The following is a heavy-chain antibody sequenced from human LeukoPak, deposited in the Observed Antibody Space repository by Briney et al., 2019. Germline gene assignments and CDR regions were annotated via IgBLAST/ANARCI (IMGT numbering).Heavy chain of an antibody. CDR3: ARVWYDTTNWFDP. V-gene: IGHV4-59*08. Sequence: SETLSLTCTVSGGSISSYYWSWIRQPPGKGLEWIGYIYYSGSTNYNPSLKSRVTISVDTSKNQFSLKLSSVTAADTAVYYCARVWYDTTNWFDPWGQGTLVTVSS. J-gene: IGHJ5*02. D-gene: IGHD3-9*01. CDR1: GGSISSYY. CDR2: IYYSGST.